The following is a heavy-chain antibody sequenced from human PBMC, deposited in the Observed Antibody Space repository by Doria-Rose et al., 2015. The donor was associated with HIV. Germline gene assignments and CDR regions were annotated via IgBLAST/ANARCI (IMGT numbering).Heavy chain of an antibody. CDR2: ISSTSAYI. CDR1: GFTFSSHR. J-gene: IGHJ4*02. CDR3: ATGVTLDY. D-gene: IGHD3-10*01. V-gene: IGHV3-21*01. Sequence: VQLVQSGGGLVRPGASLRLSCATSGFTFSSHRINWVRQAPGTRLERVSSISSTSAYIIYADSVRGRFTISRDNARNSLYLQMDSLRAEDTAIYYCATGVTLDYWGQGTLVTVSS.